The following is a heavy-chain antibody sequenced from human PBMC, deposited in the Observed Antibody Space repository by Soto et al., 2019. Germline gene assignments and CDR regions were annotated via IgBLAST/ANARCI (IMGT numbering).Heavy chain of an antibody. CDR1: GFSFDDYG. V-gene: IGHV3-9*01. J-gene: IGHJ4*02. CDR2: ISWNSGDI. Sequence: EMQLVESGGGSVQPGRSLRLSCAASGFSFDDYGMHWVRQGPGKGLEWVSGISWNSGDIYYADSVKGRFTISRDNAKKSLYLQMNSLRTEDTALYYCAKDNDLDRDGPFDYWGQGILATVSS. CDR3: AKDNDLDRDGPFDY. D-gene: IGHD2-2*03.